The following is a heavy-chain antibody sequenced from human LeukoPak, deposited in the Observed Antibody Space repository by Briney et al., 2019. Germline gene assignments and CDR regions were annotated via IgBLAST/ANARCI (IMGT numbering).Heavy chain of an antibody. V-gene: IGHV3-23*01. CDR3: ARGLYDSSGYYYFPHY. D-gene: IGHD3-22*01. CDR1: GFTFSSYA. Sequence: GGSLRLSCAASGFTFSSYAMSWVRQPPGKGLEWVSVISSSGATTYYPDSVKGRFTISRDNSKNTLYLQMNSLRAEDTAVYYCARGLYDSSGYYYFPHYWGQGTLVTVSS. CDR2: ISSSGATT. J-gene: IGHJ4*02.